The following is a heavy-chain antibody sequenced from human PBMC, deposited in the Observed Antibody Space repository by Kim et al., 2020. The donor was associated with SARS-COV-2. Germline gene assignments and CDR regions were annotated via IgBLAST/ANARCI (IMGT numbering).Heavy chain of an antibody. CDR2: IYHSGST. CDR1: GGSISSSNW. Sequence: SETLSLTCAVSGGSISSSNWWSLVRQPPGKGLEWIGEIYHSGSTNYNPSLKSRVTISVDKSKNQFSLKLSSVTAADTAVYYCARVLGYCSSTSCYATLDYWGQGTLVTVSS. CDR3: ARVLGYCSSTSCYATLDY. J-gene: IGHJ4*02. D-gene: IGHD2-2*01. V-gene: IGHV4-4*02.